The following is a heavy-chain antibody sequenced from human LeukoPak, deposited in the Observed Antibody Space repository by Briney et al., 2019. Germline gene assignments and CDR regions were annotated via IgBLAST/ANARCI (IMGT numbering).Heavy chain of an antibody. D-gene: IGHD2-2*01. CDR1: GFTFSSYW. CDR2: IKQDGSEK. Sequence: GGSLRLSCAASGFTFSSYWMSWVRQAPGKGLEWVANIKQDGSEKYYVDSVKGRFTISRDNAKNSLYLQMNSLRAEDTAVYYCAREFGYQLEDAFDIWGQGTMVAVSS. V-gene: IGHV3-7*03. CDR3: AREFGYQLEDAFDI. J-gene: IGHJ3*02.